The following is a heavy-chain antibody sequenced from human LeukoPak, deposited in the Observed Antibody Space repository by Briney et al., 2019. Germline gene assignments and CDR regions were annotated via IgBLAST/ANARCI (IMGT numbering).Heavy chain of an antibody. D-gene: IGHD3-10*01. J-gene: IGHJ4*02. Sequence: GGSLRLSCAASGFTFSSYSTNWVRQAPGKGLEWVSYISSSSSTIYYTDSVKGRFTISRANSENTLYLQMHSLRAEDTAVYYCAKDLVTGSLDYWGLGTLVTVSS. CDR3: AKDLVTGSLDY. CDR2: ISSSSSTI. V-gene: IGHV3-48*01. CDR1: GFTFSSYS.